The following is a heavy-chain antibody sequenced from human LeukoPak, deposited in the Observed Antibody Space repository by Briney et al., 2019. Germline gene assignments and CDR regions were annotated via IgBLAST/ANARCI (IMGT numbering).Heavy chain of an antibody. CDR1: GFTFSSHW. CDR3: ARVRGGVWGSYRYDY. CDR2: IKQDGSEK. J-gene: IGHJ4*02. D-gene: IGHD3-16*02. V-gene: IGHV3-7*01. Sequence: GGSLRLSCAASGFTFSSHWMSWVRQAPGKGLEWVANIKQDGSEKYYVDSVKGRFTISRDNAKNSLYLQMNSLRAEDTAVYYCARVRGGVWGSYRYDYWGQGTLVTVSS.